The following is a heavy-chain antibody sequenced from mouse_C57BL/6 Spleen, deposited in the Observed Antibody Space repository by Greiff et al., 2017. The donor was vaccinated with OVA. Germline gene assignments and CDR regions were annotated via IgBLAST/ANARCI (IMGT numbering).Heavy chain of an antibody. Sequence: EVQLQQSGPGMVKPSQSLSLTCTVTGYSITSGYDWHWIRHFPGNKLEWMGYISYSGSTNYNPSLKSRISITHDTSKNHFFLKLNSVTTEDTATYYCARGGTWGFDYWGQGTTLTVSS. V-gene: IGHV3-1*01. J-gene: IGHJ2*01. CDR3: ARGGTWGFDY. CDR2: ISYSGST. D-gene: IGHD3-3*01. CDR1: GYSITSGYD.